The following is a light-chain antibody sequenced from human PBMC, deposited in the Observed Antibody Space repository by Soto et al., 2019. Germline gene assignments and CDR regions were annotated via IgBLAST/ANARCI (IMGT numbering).Light chain of an antibody. V-gene: IGKV3-20*01. CDR2: GAS. Sequence: EIVLTQSPGTLSLSPVERATLSCRASQSVSSSYLAWYQQKPGQAPRLLIYGASSRATGIPDRFSGSGSGTDCTLTISRLEPEDFAVYYCQQYGSSPLTFGGGTKLEIK. J-gene: IGKJ4*01. CDR3: QQYGSSPLT. CDR1: QSVSSSY.